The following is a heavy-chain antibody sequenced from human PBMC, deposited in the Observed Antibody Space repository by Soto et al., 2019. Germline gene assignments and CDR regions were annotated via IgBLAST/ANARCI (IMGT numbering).Heavy chain of an antibody. CDR3: ARAQWPHTFDY. J-gene: IGHJ4*02. Sequence: EVQLVESGGGLVQPGGSLRLSCAASGFTFSNYWMHWVRLAPGKGLDWVSRINGDGSSTSYADSVKGRFTISRDSATNSLYLQMTSLRVEDTAVYCGARAQWPHTFDYWGQGTLVTVSS. CDR1: GFTFSNYW. D-gene: IGHD6-19*01. V-gene: IGHV3-74*01. CDR2: INGDGSST.